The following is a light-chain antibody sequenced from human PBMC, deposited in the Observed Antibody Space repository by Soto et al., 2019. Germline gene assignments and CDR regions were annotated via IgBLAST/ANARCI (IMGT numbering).Light chain of an antibody. J-gene: IGKJ3*01. V-gene: IGKV3-11*01. Sequence: EVVLTQSACTLSLSPGERATLSCGASQTVSSNLAWYQQKTGQAPRLLIYDASNRATGIPARFSGSGYGTDFNLTISSLETEDFAVYYCQQRSNWPGTFGPGTKVDIK. CDR1: QTVSSN. CDR3: QQRSNWPGT. CDR2: DAS.